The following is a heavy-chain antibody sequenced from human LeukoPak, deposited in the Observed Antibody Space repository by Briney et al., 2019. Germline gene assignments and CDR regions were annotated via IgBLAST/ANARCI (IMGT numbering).Heavy chain of an antibody. CDR1: GFTFSSYA. V-gene: IGHV3-23*01. J-gene: IGHJ4*02. CDR3: AKDIVVVPAAGDYFDY. CDR2: ISGSGGST. D-gene: IGHD2-2*01. Sequence: GGSLRLSCAASGFTFSSYAMSWVRPAPGKGLEWVSAISGSGGSTYYADSVKGRFTISRDNSKNTLYLQMNSLRAEDTAVYYCAKDIVVVPAAGDYFDYWGQGTLVTVSS.